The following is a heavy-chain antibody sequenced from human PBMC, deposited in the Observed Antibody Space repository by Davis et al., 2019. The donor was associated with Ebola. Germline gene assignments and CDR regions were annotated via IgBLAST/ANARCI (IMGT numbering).Heavy chain of an antibody. D-gene: IGHD3-10*01. CDR1: GFTFSSYG. CDR2: ISYDGSNK. Sequence: GESLKISCAASGFTFSSYGMHWVRQAPGKGLEWVAVISYDGSNKYYADSVKGRFTISRDNSKNTLYLQMNSLRAEDTAVYYCARDQWGEGFDYWGQGTLVTVSS. CDR3: ARDQWGEGFDY. J-gene: IGHJ4*02. V-gene: IGHV3-30*03.